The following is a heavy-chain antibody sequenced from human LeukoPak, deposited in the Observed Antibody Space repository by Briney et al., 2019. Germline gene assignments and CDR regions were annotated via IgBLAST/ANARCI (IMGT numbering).Heavy chain of an antibody. V-gene: IGHV3-30*02. CDR2: IRFDGTKR. CDR1: GFTFRAYA. D-gene: IGHD4-17*01. J-gene: IGHJ6*03. CDR3: AKGDYGDYDEPHYYFYYMEV. Sequence: GGSLRLSCAASGFTFRAYAMHWVRQAPGKGLEWVAFIRFDGTKRYYGNSVRGRFTISRDTSKNMMYLQMNSLRAEATADYYCAKGDYGDYDEPHYYFYYMEVWGKGTTVTVSS.